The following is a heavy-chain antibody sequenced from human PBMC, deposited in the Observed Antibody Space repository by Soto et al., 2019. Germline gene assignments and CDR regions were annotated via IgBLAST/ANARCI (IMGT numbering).Heavy chain of an antibody. Sequence: PXATLSLTFTVSGASITESYWWSWFRLAPGKGLEWIGEVFHNGNTNYNPTLKSRVYISIDRYKNHFSLELTSVTAADTALYYCARGRGAAVNVDPWGQGTLVTVSS. V-gene: IGHV4-4*02. CDR2: VFHNGNT. CDR3: ARGRGAAVNVDP. J-gene: IGHJ5*02. CDR1: GASITESYW. D-gene: IGHD3-10*02.